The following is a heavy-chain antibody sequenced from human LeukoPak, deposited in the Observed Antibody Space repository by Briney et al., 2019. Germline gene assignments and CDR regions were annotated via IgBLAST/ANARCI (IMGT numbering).Heavy chain of an antibody. J-gene: IGHJ1*01. D-gene: IGHD5-18*01. CDR1: GFSFSSYG. CDR3: ARAGGYSYGIGYFQH. Sequence: GGSLRLSCAAAGFSFSSYGMHWVRQAPGKGLEWVAVIWYDGSNKYYADSVKGRITISRDNSKNTLYLQMNSLRAEDTAVYYCARAGGYSYGIGYFQHWGQGTLVTVSS. CDR2: IWYDGSNK. V-gene: IGHV3-33*01.